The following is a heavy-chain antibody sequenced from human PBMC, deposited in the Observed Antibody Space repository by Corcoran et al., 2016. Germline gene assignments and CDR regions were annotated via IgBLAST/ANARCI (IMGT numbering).Heavy chain of an antibody. CDR1: GYTFTSYG. J-gene: IGHJ5*02. D-gene: IGHD2-15*01. V-gene: IGHV1-18*01. CDR2: ISAYNGNT. Sequence: QVQLVQSGAEVKKPGASVKVPCKASGYTFTSYGISWVRQAPGQGLEWMGWISAYNGNTNYAQKLQGRVTMTTDTSTSTAYMELRSLRSDVTAVYYCASDSPPAGPGWWFDPWGQGTLGTVSS. CDR3: ASDSPPAGPGWWFDP.